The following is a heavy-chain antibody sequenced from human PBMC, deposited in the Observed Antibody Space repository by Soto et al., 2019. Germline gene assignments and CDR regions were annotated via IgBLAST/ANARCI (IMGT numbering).Heavy chain of an antibody. CDR1: GFTFSSYW. J-gene: IGHJ6*02. D-gene: IGHD2-2*01. Sequence: GGSLRLSCAASGFTFSSYWMSWVRQAPGKGLEWVANIKQDGSEKYYVDSVKGRFTISRDNAKNSLYLQMNSLRAEDTAVYYCARDLALSSHYYYGMDVWGQGTTVTVSS. CDR3: ARDLALSSHYYYGMDV. V-gene: IGHV3-7*05. CDR2: IKQDGSEK.